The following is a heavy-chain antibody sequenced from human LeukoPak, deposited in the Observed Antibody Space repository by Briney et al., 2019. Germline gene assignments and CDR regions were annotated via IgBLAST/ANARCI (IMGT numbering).Heavy chain of an antibody. J-gene: IGHJ5*02. CDR2: ISAYNGNT. Sequence: GASVKVSCKASGYTFTSYGISWVRQAPGQGLEWMGWISAYNGNTNYTQKLQGRVTMTTDTSTSTAYMELRSLRSDDTAVYYCARVKRPYYYDSSGSNWFDPWGQGTLVTVSS. CDR1: GYTFTSYG. D-gene: IGHD3-22*01. CDR3: ARVKRPYYYDSSGSNWFDP. V-gene: IGHV1-18*01.